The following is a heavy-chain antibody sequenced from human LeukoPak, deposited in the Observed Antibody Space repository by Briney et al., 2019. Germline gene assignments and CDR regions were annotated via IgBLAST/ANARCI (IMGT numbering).Heavy chain of an antibody. V-gene: IGHV3-23*01. Sequence: PGGSLRLSCAASGLTFSNYAMSWVRQAPGKGLEWVSAISGSGGSTYYADSARGRFSISRDNSKNTLYLQMNSLRVEDTAVYYCARAARDDYVWGSYRLDYWGQGTLVTVSS. CDR3: ARAARDDYVWGSYRLDY. CDR2: ISGSGGST. CDR1: GLTFSNYA. J-gene: IGHJ4*02. D-gene: IGHD3-16*02.